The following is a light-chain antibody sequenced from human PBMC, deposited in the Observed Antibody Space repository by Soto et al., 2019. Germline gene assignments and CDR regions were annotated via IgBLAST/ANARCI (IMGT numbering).Light chain of an antibody. CDR2: GNS. Sequence: QSVLTQPPSVSGAPGQRVTISCTGSSSNIGAGYDVHWYLHLPGTAPKLLIFGNSHRPSGVPDRFSASKSGTSASLAITGLQAEDEADYYCKSYDNTLSVVVFGGGTKLTVL. V-gene: IGLV1-40*01. J-gene: IGLJ2*01. CDR3: KSYDNTLSVVV. CDR1: SSNIGAGYD.